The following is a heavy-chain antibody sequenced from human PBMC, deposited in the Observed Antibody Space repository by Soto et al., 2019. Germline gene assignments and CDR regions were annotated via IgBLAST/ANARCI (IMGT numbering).Heavy chain of an antibody. CDR1: GGSMNGFY. Sequence: QVQLRESGPGLVKPSETLSLTCTVSGGSMNGFYWGWVRQPPGKGLEWIGYASDSGTINYNPSRKGRVTISIDTSMKQFSLKLNSVTAADTAVYYCARYYDFWNGLDYWGQGILVTVSS. D-gene: IGHD3-3*01. CDR2: ASDSGTI. V-gene: IGHV4-59*08. J-gene: IGHJ4*02. CDR3: ARYYDFWNGLDY.